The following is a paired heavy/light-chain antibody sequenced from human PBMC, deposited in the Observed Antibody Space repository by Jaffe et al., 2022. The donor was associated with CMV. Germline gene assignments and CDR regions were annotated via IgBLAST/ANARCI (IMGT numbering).Light chain of an antibody. J-gene: IGKJ2*01. CDR2: GAS. Sequence: EIVVTQSPGTLSLSPGERATLSCRASQSISSSHLAWYQQKPGQAPRLLIYGASSRATGIPDRFSGSGSGTDFTLTISRLEPEDSAVYYCQQYGGSPMHIFGQGTKLEIK. V-gene: IGKV3-20*01. CDR3: QQYGGSPMHI. CDR1: QSISSSH.
Heavy chain of an antibody. CDR1: GYTFTSYA. Sequence: QVQLVQSGGEVKRPGASVKVSCKASGYTFTSYAISWVRQAPGQGLEWMGWISAYNGNTNYAQKFQGRVTMTTDTSTSTVYMELRSLGSDDTAVYYCARDPSGWYRGQFYYYMDVWGKGTTVTVSS. J-gene: IGHJ6*03. CDR3: ARDPSGWYRGQFYYYMDV. D-gene: IGHD6-19*01. CDR2: ISAYNGNT. V-gene: IGHV1-18*01.